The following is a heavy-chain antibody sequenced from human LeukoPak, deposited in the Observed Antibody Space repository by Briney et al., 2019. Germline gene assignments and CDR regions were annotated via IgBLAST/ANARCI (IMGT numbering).Heavy chain of an antibody. D-gene: IGHD2-8*02. CDR2: IYYSGST. Sequence: PSETLSLTCTVSGGSISSYYWSWIRQPPGKELEWIGYIYYSGSTNYNPSLKSRVTISVDTSKNQFSLKLSSVTAADTAVYYCARARASEVFWWNNYYYYGMDVWGQGTTVTVSS. V-gene: IGHV4-59*01. CDR1: GGSISSYY. J-gene: IGHJ6*02. CDR3: ARARASEVFWWNNYYYYGMDV.